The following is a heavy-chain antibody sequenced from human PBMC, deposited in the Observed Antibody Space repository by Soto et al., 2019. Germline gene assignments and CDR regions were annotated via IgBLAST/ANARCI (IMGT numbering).Heavy chain of an antibody. Sequence: ASVKVSCKASGYTFTSYGISWVRQAPGQGLEWMGWISAYNGNTNYAQKLQGRVTMTTDTSTSTAYVELRSLRSDDTAVYYCARDCSSTSCYSRWFDPWGQGTLVTVSS. V-gene: IGHV1-18*01. J-gene: IGHJ5*02. CDR1: GYTFTSYG. CDR2: ISAYNGNT. D-gene: IGHD2-2*01. CDR3: ARDCSSTSCYSRWFDP.